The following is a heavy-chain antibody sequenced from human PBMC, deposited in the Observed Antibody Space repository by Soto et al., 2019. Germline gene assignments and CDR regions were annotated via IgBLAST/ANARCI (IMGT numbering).Heavy chain of an antibody. V-gene: IGHV3-74*01. CDR3: ARGARLNWYFDL. CDR2: INSDGSST. CDR1: GFTFSSYW. J-gene: IGHJ2*01. Sequence: EVQLVESGGGLVQPGGSLRLSCAASGFTFSSYWMHWVRQAPGKGLVWVSRINSDGSSTSYADSVKGRFTISRDNAKNTLYLQMNRLRAEDTAVYYCARGARLNWYFDLWGRGTLVTVSS.